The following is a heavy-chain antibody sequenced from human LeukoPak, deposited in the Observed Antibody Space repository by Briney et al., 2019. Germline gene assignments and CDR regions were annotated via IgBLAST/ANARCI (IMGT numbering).Heavy chain of an antibody. V-gene: IGHV4-4*07. D-gene: IGHD5-18*01. CDR2: IYTSGST. Sequence: SETLSLTCTVSGGSISSYYWSWIRQPAGKGLEWIGRIYTSGSTNYNPSLKSRVTMSVDTSKNQFSLKLSSVTAADTAVYYCARDPPGYSYGPNWFDPWGQGTLVTVSS. CDR3: ARDPPGYSYGPNWFDP. J-gene: IGHJ5*02. CDR1: GGSISSYY.